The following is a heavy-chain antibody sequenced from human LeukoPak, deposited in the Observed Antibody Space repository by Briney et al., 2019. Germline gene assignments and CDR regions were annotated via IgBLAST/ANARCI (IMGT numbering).Heavy chain of an antibody. Sequence: GGSLRLSCAASGFTFSSYSMNWVRQAPGKGLEWVSYISSSSSTIYYADSVKGRFTISRDNAKNSLYLQMNSLRAEDTAVYYCARVCTLSTGSSLYNWFDPWGQGTLVTVSS. J-gene: IGHJ5*02. V-gene: IGHV3-48*04. D-gene: IGHD1-26*01. CDR1: GFTFSSYS. CDR3: ARVCTLSTGSSLYNWFDP. CDR2: ISSSSSTI.